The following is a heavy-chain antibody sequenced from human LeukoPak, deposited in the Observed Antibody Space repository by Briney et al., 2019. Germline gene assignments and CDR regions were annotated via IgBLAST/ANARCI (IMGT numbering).Heavy chain of an antibody. V-gene: IGHV4-39*01. CDR2: IYYRGST. Sequence: SETLSLTCTVSGGSISSSSYYWGWIRQPPRTGLEWIGSIYYRGSTYYNPSLKSRVTISVNTSKNQFSLKLTSMTAADTAVYYCARRRSSITPIDYWGQGTLVTVSS. D-gene: IGHD6-13*01. J-gene: IGHJ4*02. CDR3: ARRRSSITPIDY. CDR1: GGSISSSSYY.